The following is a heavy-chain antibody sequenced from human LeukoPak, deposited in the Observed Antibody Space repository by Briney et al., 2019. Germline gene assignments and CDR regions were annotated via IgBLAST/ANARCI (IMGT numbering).Heavy chain of an antibody. V-gene: IGHV3-23*01. CDR3: AKGSGAYAYLFYY. J-gene: IGHJ4*02. CDR2: ISGSAGSK. D-gene: IGHD2-15*01. CDR1: GLNYRCYD. Sequence: PGRPLRLSCAASGLNYRCYDMTWLRPPPGKGREWVSGISGSAGSKDYADSVKGRFTISRDNSKNTLYLQMSSLRADDTAVYYCAKGSGAYAYLFYYWGRGTLVTVSS.